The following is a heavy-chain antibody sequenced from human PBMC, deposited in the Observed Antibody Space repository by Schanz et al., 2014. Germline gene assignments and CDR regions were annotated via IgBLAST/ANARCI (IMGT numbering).Heavy chain of an antibody. J-gene: IGHJ4*02. Sequence: EVQLVESGGGLVQPGGSLRLSCAASEFTFSTDAMSWVRQAPGKGLEWLSSISSGGGSTYYADSVKGRFTISRDNAKNSLYLEMNSLRVEDTAFYYCARDASSSDYHLAHWGQGTLVTVSS. CDR2: ISSGGGST. CDR1: EFTFSTDA. D-gene: IGHD3-22*01. V-gene: IGHV3-23*04. CDR3: ARDASSSDYHLAH.